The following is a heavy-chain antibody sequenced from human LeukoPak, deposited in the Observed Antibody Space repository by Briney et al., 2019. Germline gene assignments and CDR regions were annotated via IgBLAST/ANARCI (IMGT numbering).Heavy chain of an antibody. Sequence: PSETLSLTCTVSGGSISSGSYYWSWIRQPAGKGLEWIGRIYTSGSTNYNPSLKSRVTISVDTSKNQFSLKLSSVTAADTAVYYCAAKTYYDILTGRGAFDIWGQGTMVTVSS. CDR2: IYTSGST. D-gene: IGHD3-9*01. CDR3: AAKTYYDILTGRGAFDI. CDR1: GGSISSGSYY. V-gene: IGHV4-61*02. J-gene: IGHJ3*02.